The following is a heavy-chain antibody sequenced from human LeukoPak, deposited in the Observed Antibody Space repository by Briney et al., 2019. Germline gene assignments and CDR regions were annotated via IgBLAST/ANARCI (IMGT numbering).Heavy chain of an antibody. CDR2: IYYSGTS. V-gene: IGHV4-31*03. CDR1: GGSISSGGYY. Sequence: SETLSLTCTVSGGSISSGGYYWSWIRQHPGKGLEWIVHIYYSGTSFYNPSLTSRVIISVDTSKNQFSLKLTSVNDADTAVYYCARIERSSYSLGFDYWGQGTLVTVSS. J-gene: IGHJ4*02. D-gene: IGHD6-6*01. CDR3: ARIERSSYSLGFDY.